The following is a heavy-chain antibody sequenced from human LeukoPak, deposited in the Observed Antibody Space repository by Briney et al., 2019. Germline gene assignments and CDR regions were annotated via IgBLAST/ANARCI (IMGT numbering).Heavy chain of an antibody. V-gene: IGHV5-51*01. CDR3: ATLDIVVVVAAHQTRIDY. CDR2: IYPGNADT. D-gene: IGHD2-15*01. Sequence: GESLKISCKASGYIFSNFWIGWVRQMPGRGLELMGIIYPGNADTRYIPSFQGQISIPADKSISTAYLQWSSLKASDTAMYYCATLDIVVVVAAHQTRIDYWGQGTLVTVSS. J-gene: IGHJ4*02. CDR1: GYIFSNFW.